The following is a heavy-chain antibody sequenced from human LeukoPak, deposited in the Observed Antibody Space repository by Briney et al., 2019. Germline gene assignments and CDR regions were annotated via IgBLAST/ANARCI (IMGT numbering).Heavy chain of an antibody. CDR1: GFTFSNFG. CDR2: LTGSGGST. Sequence: GGSLRLSCTASGFTFSNFGMSWVRQAPGKGLEWVSHLTGSGGSTYYAGSVKGRFTISRDNSKNALYLQMNSLRAEDTAVYYCAKRNYFGAGTYSFDFWGQGTLVTVSS. D-gene: IGHD3-10*01. J-gene: IGHJ4*02. V-gene: IGHV3-23*01. CDR3: AKRNYFGAGTYSFDF.